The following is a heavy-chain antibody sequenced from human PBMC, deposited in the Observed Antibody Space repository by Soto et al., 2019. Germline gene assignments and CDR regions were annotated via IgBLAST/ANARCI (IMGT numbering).Heavy chain of an antibody. V-gene: IGHV1-18*01. D-gene: IGHD4-17*01. CDR1: GYTFTSYG. CDR2: ISAYNGNT. J-gene: IGHJ3*02. Sequence: ASVNVSCKASGYTFTSYGISWVRQAPGQGLEWMGWISAYNGNTNYAQKLQGRVTMTTDTSTSTAYMELRSLRSDDTAVYYCARDPIYGGNSGAFDIWGQGTMVTVSS. CDR3: ARDPIYGGNSGAFDI.